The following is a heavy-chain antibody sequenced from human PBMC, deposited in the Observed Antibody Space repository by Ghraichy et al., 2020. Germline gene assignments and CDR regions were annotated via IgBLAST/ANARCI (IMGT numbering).Heavy chain of an antibody. CDR2: ISAYNGNT. CDR1: RYTFPSYG. J-gene: IGHJ5*02. D-gene: IGHD5-12*01. CDR3: AREGVAGHSGYDQLNWFDP. V-gene: IGHV1-18*01. Sequence: ASVKVSCKASRYTFPSYGISWVRQAPGQGLEGMGWISAYNGNTNYAQKLQGRVSMPTDTSTSTAYMELRSLRSDDTAVYYCAREGVAGHSGYDQLNWFDPWGQGTLVTVSS.